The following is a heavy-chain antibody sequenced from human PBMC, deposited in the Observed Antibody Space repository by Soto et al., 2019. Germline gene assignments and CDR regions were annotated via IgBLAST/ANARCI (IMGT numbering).Heavy chain of an antibody. V-gene: IGHV4-59*01. Sequence: SETLSLTCTVSGGSISSYYWSWIRHPPGKGLEWIGYIYYSGSTNYNPSLKSRVTISVDTSKNQFSLKLSSVTAADTAVYYCARGAAGGNDFWSGYHPYYFDYWGQGTLVTVSS. CDR3: ARGAAGGNDFWSGYHPYYFDY. CDR2: IYYSGST. CDR1: GGSISSYY. J-gene: IGHJ4*02. D-gene: IGHD3-3*01.